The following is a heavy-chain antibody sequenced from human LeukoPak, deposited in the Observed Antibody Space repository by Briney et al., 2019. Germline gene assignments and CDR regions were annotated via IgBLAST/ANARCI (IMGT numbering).Heavy chain of an antibody. CDR1: GGSFSGYC. Sequence: SETLSLTCAVYGGSFSGYCWSWIRQPPGKGLEWIGEINHSGSTNYNPSLKSRVTISVDTSKNQFSLKLSSVTAADTAVYYCARVPPYCGGDCYSFLDWGQGTLVTVSS. CDR2: INHSGST. V-gene: IGHV4-34*01. J-gene: IGHJ4*02. D-gene: IGHD2-21*02. CDR3: ARVPPYCGGDCYSFLD.